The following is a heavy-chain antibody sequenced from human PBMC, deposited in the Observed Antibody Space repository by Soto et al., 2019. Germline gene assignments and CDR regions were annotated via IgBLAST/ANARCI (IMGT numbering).Heavy chain of an antibody. CDR2: IWYDGSNK. D-gene: IGHD3-3*01. Sequence: GGSLRLSCAASGFTFSSYGMHWVRQAPGKGLEWVAVIWYDGSNKYYADSVKGRFTISRDNSKNTLYLQMNSLRAEDTAVYYCAREPTYYDFWSGYYARSLSYGMDVWGQGTTVTVSS. J-gene: IGHJ6*02. CDR1: GFTFSSYG. V-gene: IGHV3-33*08. CDR3: AREPTYYDFWSGYYARSLSYGMDV.